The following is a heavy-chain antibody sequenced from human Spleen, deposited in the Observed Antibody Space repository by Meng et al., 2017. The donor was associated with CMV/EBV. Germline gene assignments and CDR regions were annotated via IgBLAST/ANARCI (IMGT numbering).Heavy chain of an antibody. V-gene: IGHV3-21*01. Sequence: EVQLVESGGGVVKPGGSLRLSCAASGFTFSSYSMNWVRQAPGKGLEWVSSISSSSSYIYYADSVKGRFTISRDNAKNSLYLQMNSLRAEDTAVYYCARVRMTTVERYFDYWGQGTLVTVAS. CDR2: ISSSSSYI. CDR3: ARVRMTTVERYFDY. D-gene: IGHD4-17*01. CDR1: GFTFSSYS. J-gene: IGHJ4*02.